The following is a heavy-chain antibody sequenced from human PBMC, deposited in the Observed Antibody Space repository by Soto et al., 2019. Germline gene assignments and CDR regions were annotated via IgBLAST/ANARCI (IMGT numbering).Heavy chain of an antibody. CDR3: ARGRQGAAAGSRYYYYYGMDV. CDR2: IYHSGST. V-gene: IGHV4-4*02. D-gene: IGHD6-13*01. Sequence: SETLSLTCAVSGGSISSSNWWSWVRQPPGKGLEWIGEIYHSGSTNYNPSLKSRVTISVDKSKNQFSLKLSSVTAADTAVYYCARGRQGAAAGSRYYYYYGMDVWGQGTTVT. CDR1: GGSISSSNW. J-gene: IGHJ6*02.